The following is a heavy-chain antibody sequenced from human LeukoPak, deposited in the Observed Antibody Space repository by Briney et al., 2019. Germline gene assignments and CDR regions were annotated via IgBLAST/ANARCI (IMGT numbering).Heavy chain of an antibody. J-gene: IGHJ4*02. CDR3: ARETAEWLGGRFDY. V-gene: IGHV4-38-2*02. D-gene: IGHD3-3*01. CDR2: MYHSGDT. Sequence: SETLSLTCTVSGYSISIGYYWGWIRQPPGKGLEWIGSMYHSGDTYYNPSLKSRVTISVDTSKNQFSLKVNSVTAADTAVYYCARETAEWLGGRFDYWGQGTLVTVSS. CDR1: GYSISIGYY.